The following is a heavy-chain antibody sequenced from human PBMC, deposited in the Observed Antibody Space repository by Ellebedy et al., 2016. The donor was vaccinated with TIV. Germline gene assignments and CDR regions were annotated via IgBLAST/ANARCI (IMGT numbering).Heavy chain of an antibody. V-gene: IGHV1-8*03. CDR2: MNPNSGNT. CDR1: GYTFTSYD. Sequence: AASVKVSCKASGYTFTSYDINWVRQATGQGLEWMGWMNPNSGNTGYAQKFQGRVTITRNTSISTAYMELSSLRSEDTAVYYCAREGRLYYYYGMDVWGQGTTVTVSS. D-gene: IGHD6-25*01. CDR3: AREGRLYYYYGMDV. J-gene: IGHJ6*02.